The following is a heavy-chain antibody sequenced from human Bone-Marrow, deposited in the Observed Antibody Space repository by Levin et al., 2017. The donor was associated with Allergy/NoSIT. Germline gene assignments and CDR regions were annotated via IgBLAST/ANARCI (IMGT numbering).Heavy chain of an antibody. CDR1: GGSISSANYY. Sequence: SPTLSLPCTVSGGSISSANYYWGWIRQSPGKGLEWIGSIYYSGSTYYNPSLKSRVTISVDTSNNQFSLNLSSVTAADTTVYYCATAPREDYDSSGYYFFESWGQGNLVTVSS. J-gene: IGHJ4*02. CDR3: ATAPREDYDSSGYYFFES. V-gene: IGHV4-39*01. D-gene: IGHD3-22*01. CDR2: IYYSGST.